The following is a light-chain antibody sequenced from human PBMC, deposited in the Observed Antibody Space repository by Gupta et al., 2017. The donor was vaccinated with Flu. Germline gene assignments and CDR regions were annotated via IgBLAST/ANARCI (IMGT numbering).Light chain of an antibody. CDR2: GAS. V-gene: IGKV3-20*01. CDR1: QSVSSSY. J-gene: IGKJ4*01. CDR3: QQYASLPIT. Sequence: EIVLTQSPGILSLSPGERAILSCRASQSVSSSYLAWYQQKPGQAPRLLIYGASSRPTGIPDRFSGSGSGTDFSLTINRLEPEDFAVYYCQQYASLPITFGGGTKVEI.